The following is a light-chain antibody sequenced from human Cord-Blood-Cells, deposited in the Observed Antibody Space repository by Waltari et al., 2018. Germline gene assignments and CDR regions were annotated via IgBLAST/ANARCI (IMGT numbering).Light chain of an antibody. J-gene: IGLJ3*02. V-gene: IGLV3-1*01. CDR3: QAWDRSTAV. CDR2: QDS. CDR1: KLGDKY. Sequence: SYELTQPPSVSVSPGQTASTTCSGDKLGDKYACWHQQKPGQSPVLVIYQDSKRPSGIPGRFSGSNAGNTATLTIGGRQAMDEADYYCQAWDRSTAVFGGGTRLTGL.